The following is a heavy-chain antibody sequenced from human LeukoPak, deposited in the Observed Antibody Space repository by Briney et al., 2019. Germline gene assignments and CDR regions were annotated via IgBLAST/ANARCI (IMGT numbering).Heavy chain of an antibody. CDR3: AREGLNMVRGIIPKEAWGWFDP. V-gene: IGHV4-34*01. D-gene: IGHD3-10*01. Sequence: SETLSLTCAVYIDSFTNYYWNWIRQTPGKGLEWIGEVNDSGGTNYNPSLKSRVTISVDTSKNQFSLKLSSVTAADTAVYYCAREGLNMVRGIIPKEAWGWFDPWGQGTLVTVSS. CDR1: IDSFTNYY. J-gene: IGHJ5*02. CDR2: VNDSGGT.